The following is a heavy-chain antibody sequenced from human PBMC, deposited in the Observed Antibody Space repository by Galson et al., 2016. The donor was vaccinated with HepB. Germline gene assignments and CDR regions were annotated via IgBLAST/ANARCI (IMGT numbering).Heavy chain of an antibody. CDR3: ARDSPPPNDYNPELAFDI. D-gene: IGHD5-24*01. CDR2: IDHRGTT. Sequence: SETLSLTCAVSGGSISSSDWWSWVRQPPGRGLEWIGEIDHRGTTNYSPSLKSRVTISLDKSRTQFSLKLTSLTAADTSVYYCARDSPPPNDYNPELAFDIWGQGTVVTVSS. CDR1: GGSISSSDW. J-gene: IGHJ3*02. V-gene: IGHV4-4*02.